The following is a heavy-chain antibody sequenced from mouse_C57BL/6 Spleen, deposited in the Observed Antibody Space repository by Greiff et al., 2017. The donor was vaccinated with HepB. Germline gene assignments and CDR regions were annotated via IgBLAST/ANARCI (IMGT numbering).Heavy chain of an antibody. CDR2: ILPGSGST. CDR1: GYTFTGYW. V-gene: IGHV1-9*01. Sequence: QVQLQQSGAELMKPGASVKLSCKATGYTFTGYWIEWVKQRPGHGLEWIGEILPGSGSTNYNEKFKGKATFTADTSSNTAYMQLSSLTTEDSAIYYCARRRPRPHYYGSSSYYFDYWGQGTTLTVSS. CDR3: ARRRPRPHYYGSSSYYFDY. J-gene: IGHJ2*01. D-gene: IGHD1-1*01.